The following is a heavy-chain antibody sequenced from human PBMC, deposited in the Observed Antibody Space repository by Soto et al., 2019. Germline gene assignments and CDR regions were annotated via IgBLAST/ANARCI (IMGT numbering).Heavy chain of an antibody. D-gene: IGHD2-15*01. V-gene: IGHV4-59*08. CDR1: GGSISSYY. CDR3: ARRGCSGGSCQTPFDY. J-gene: IGHJ4*02. CDR2: IYYSGST. Sequence: PSETLSLTCTVSGGSISSYYWSWIRQPPGKGLEWIGYIYYSGSTNYNPSLKSRVTISVDTSKNQFSLKLSSVTAADTAVYYCARRGCSGGSCQTPFDYWGQGTLVTVSS.